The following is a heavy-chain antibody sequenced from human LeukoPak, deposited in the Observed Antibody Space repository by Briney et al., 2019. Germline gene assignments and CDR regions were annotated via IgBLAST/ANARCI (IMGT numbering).Heavy chain of an antibody. CDR2: IIPIFGTA. CDR1: GGTFSSYA. Sequence: SVKVSCKASGGTFSSYAISWVRQAPGQGLEWMGGIIPIFGTANYAQKFQGRVTITADKSTSTAYMELSSLRSEDTAVYYCARRDYYYYGMDVWGKGTTVTASS. CDR3: ARRDYYYYGMDV. V-gene: IGHV1-69*06. J-gene: IGHJ6*04.